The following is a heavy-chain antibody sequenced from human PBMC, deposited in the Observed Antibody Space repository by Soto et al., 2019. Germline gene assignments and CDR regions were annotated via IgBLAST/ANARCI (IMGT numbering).Heavy chain of an antibody. V-gene: IGHV3-74*01. CDR3: ARGIAVVAAYYYYMDV. CDR2: INSDGSST. CDR1: GFTFSSYW. Sequence: GGSLRLSCAASGFTFSSYWMHWVRQAPGKGLVWVPRINSDGSSTSYADSVKGRFTISRDNAKNTLYLQMNSLRAEDTAVYYCARGIAVVAAYYYYMDVWGKGTTVTVSS. D-gene: IGHD2-15*01. J-gene: IGHJ6*03.